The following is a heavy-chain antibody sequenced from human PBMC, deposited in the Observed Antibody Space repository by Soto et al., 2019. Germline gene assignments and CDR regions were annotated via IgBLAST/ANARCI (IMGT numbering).Heavy chain of an antibody. CDR3: ARDLTAAAY. CDR2: INPLPTSGST. J-gene: IGHJ4*02. CDR1: GYIFTNYY. Sequence: QVQLVQSGAEVKKPGASVKVSCKASGYIFTNYYIHWVRQAPGQGLEWMAIINPLPTSGSTNYAQKFPGRVTVTRDTSPRTVYMELSSLPSEDPAIYYCARDLTAAAYWGQGTLVTVSS. D-gene: IGHD6-13*01. V-gene: IGHV1-46*01.